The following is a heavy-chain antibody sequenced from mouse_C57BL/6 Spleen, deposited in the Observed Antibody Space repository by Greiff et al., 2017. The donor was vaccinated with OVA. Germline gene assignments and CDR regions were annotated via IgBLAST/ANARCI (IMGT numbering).Heavy chain of an antibody. D-gene: IGHD2-4*01. J-gene: IGHJ3*01. Sequence: VKVVESGAELVRPGASVTLSCKASGYTFTDYEMHWVKQTPVHGLEWIGAIDPETGCTAYNQKFKGKATLTADKATSTAYMEIRSLTSEDSAVYYCTRNCDDYDGDEFAYWGQGTLVTVSA. V-gene: IGHV1-15*01. CDR3: TRNCDDYDGDEFAY. CDR2: IDPETGCT. CDR1: GYTFTDYE.